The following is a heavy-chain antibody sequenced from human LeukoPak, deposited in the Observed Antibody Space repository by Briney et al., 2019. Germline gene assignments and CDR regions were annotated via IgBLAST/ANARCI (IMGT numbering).Heavy chain of an antibody. CDR2: ISSSSSYI. Sequence: PGGSLRLSCAASGFTFSSYSMNWGRQAPGKGREWVPSISSSSSYIYYADSVKGRFTISRDNAKNSLYQQMNSLRAQDTAVYYCERDGGYSYQTMTGDTFDYWGQGTLVTVSS. CDR3: ERDGGYSYQTMTGDTFDY. J-gene: IGHJ4*02. V-gene: IGHV3-21*01. D-gene: IGHD5-18*01. CDR1: GFTFSSYS.